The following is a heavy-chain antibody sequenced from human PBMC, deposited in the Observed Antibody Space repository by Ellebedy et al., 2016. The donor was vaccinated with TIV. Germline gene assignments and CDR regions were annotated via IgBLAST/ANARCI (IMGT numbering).Heavy chain of an antibody. CDR3: ATGRYLAVGTPFDY. CDR1: GYTLIELS. CDR2: FDPEDGEK. V-gene: IGHV1-24*01. J-gene: IGHJ4*02. D-gene: IGHD3-9*01. Sequence: AASVKVSCKVSGYTLIELSMHWVRQAPGKGLEWMGGFDPEDGEKVYAQKFQGRVTITEDTSTDTAYMELSSLRSEDTAVYYCATGRYLAVGTPFDYWGQGTLVTVSS.